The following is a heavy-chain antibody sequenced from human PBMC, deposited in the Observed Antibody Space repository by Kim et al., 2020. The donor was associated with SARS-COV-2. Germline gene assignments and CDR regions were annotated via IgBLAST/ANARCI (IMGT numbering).Heavy chain of an antibody. Sequence: NDAQKFQGRVTMTRDTSISTAYMELSRLRSDDTAVYYCARGTYSSSRFDYWGQGTLVTVSS. CDR3: ARGTYSSSRFDY. J-gene: IGHJ4*02. D-gene: IGHD6-6*01. V-gene: IGHV1-2*02.